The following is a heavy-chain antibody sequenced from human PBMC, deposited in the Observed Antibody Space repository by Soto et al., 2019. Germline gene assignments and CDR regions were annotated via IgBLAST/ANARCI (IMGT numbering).Heavy chain of an antibody. Sequence: PPETLSLTCAVSGYSISSGYYWGWIRQPPGKGLEWIGSIYHSGSTYYNPSLKSRVTISVDTSKNQFSLKLSSVTAADTAVYYCARAPRISGGFDYWGQGTLVTVSS. CDR3: ARAPRISGGFDY. J-gene: IGHJ4*02. CDR2: IYHSGST. D-gene: IGHD2-15*01. V-gene: IGHV4-38-2*01. CDR1: GYSISSGYY.